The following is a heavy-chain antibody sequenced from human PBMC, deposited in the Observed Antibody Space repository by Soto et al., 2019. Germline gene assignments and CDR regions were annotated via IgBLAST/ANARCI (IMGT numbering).Heavy chain of an antibody. CDR2: INPNSGGT. V-gene: IGHV1-2*04. CDR1: GYIFTGYY. D-gene: IGHD6-6*01. CDR3: ARDRYSSSGGMDV. Sequence: QVQLVQSGAEVKKPGASVKVSCKASGYIFTGYYMHWVRQAPRQGLEWMGWINPNSGGTNYAQKFQGWVTMTRDTSISTACMELSRLRSDDTAVYYCARDRYSSSGGMDVWGQGTTVTVSS. J-gene: IGHJ6*02.